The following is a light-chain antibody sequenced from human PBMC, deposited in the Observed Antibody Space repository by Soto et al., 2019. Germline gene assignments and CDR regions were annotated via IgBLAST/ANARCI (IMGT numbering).Light chain of an antibody. CDR1: SSNIGNNA. Sequence: QSVLTQPPSVSEAPRQRVTISCSGSSSNIGNNAVNWYQQLPGTAPKLLIYSNNQRPSGVPDRFSGSKSGTSASLAISGLQSEDEADYYCAAWDDSLNVVFGGGTKLTVL. CDR3: AAWDDSLNVV. J-gene: IGLJ2*01. CDR2: SNN. V-gene: IGLV1-36*01.